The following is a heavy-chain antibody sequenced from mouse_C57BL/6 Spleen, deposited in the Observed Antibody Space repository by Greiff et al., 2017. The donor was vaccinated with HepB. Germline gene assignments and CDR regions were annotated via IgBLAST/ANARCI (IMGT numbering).Heavy chain of an antibody. V-gene: IGHV1-76*01. CDR2: IYPGSGNT. J-gene: IGHJ4*01. D-gene: IGHD5-1*01. Sequence: QVQLKESGAELVRPGASVKLSCKASGYTFTDYYINWVKQRPGQGLEWIARIYPGSGNTYYNEKFKGKATLTAEKSSSTAYMQLSSLTSEDSAVYFCARRGSNSAMDYWGQGTSVTVSS. CDR1: GYTFTDYY. CDR3: ARRGSNSAMDY.